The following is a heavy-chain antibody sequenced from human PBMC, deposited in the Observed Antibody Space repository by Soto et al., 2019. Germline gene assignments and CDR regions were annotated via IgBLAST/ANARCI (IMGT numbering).Heavy chain of an antibody. J-gene: IGHJ4*02. CDR2: ISGSGGST. Sequence: GVSLSLSCGASGCTFSSYAMSWVRQAPGKGLEWVSAISGSGGSTYYADSVKGRFTISRDNSKNTLYLQMNSLRAEDTAVYYCAKALRATGDPSDYWGQGTLVTVSS. CDR3: AKALRATGDPSDY. CDR1: GCTFSSYA. D-gene: IGHD7-27*01. V-gene: IGHV3-23*01.